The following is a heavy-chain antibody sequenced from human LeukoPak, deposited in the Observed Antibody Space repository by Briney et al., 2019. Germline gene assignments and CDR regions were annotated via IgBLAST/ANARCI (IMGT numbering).Heavy chain of an antibody. CDR1: GFTFDDYA. CDR2: ISWNSGSI. D-gene: IGHD2-15*01. V-gene: IGHV3-9*01. CDR3: AKDSCGGSCYVFDY. J-gene: IGHJ4*02. Sequence: GGSLRLSCAASGFTFDDYAMHWVRQAPGKGLEWVSGISWNSGSIGYADSVKGRFTISRDNAKNSLYLQINSLRAEDTALYYCAKDSCGGSCYVFDYWGQGTLVTVSS.